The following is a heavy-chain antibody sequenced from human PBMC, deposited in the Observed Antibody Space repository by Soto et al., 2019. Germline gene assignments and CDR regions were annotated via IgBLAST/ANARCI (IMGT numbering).Heavy chain of an antibody. CDR3: EKVVAGDLFDY. J-gene: IGHJ4*02. Sequence: QVQLVESGGGVVQPGRSLRLSCAASGFTSSRYGMHWVRQAPGKGLEWVAVISYDGSNKDYADSVKGRFTISRDNSKNTLYLQMHSLRAEDTAVYYCEKVVAGDLFDYWCQRTLVTVSS. CDR2: ISYDGSNK. D-gene: IGHD6-19*01. CDR1: GFTSSRYG. V-gene: IGHV3-30*18.